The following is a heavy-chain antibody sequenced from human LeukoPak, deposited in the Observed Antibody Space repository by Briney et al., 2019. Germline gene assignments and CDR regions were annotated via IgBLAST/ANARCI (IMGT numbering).Heavy chain of an antibody. CDR2: IKEDESDE. D-gene: IGHD1-1*01. V-gene: IGHV3-7*01. J-gene: IGHJ4*02. CDR1: GFTLSSNY. Sequence: PGGSLRLSCAASGFTLSSNYMSWVRQAPGKGLEWVAHIKEDESDEYYVDSVRGRFTASRDNAKNSVNLQMNSLRVEDTAGYYCARWRGRPPEFDYWGQGTLVTVSS. CDR3: ARWRGRPPEFDY.